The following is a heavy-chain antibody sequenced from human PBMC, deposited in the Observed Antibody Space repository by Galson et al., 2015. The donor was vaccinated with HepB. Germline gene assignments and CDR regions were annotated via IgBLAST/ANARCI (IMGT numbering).Heavy chain of an antibody. D-gene: IGHD3-22*01. V-gene: IGHV2-70*01. CDR2: IYWDDDK. CDR1: GFSLSTSGVG. J-gene: IGHJ4*02. Sequence: PALVKPTQTLTLTCTFSGFSLSTSGVGVGWIRQPPGKALEWLALIYWDDDKRYSTSLKTRLTISKDTSKNQVVLTMTNMDPVDTATYYCARIRYDMIDYWGQGTLVTVSS. CDR3: ARIRYDMIDY.